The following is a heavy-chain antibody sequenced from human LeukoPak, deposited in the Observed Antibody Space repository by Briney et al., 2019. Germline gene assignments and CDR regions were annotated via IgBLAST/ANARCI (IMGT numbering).Heavy chain of an antibody. V-gene: IGHV1-69*01. Sequence: ASVKVSCKASGGTFSSDAISWVRQAPGQGLEWMGGIIPIFGTANYAQKFQGRVTITADESTSTAYMELSSLRSEDTAVYCCARDSSSGDAFDIWGQGTMVTVSS. CDR2: IIPIFGTA. J-gene: IGHJ3*02. D-gene: IGHD6-13*01. CDR1: GGTFSSDA. CDR3: ARDSSSGDAFDI.